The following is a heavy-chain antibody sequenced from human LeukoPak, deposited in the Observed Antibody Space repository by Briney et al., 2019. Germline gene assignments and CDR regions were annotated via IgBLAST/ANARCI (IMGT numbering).Heavy chain of an antibody. CDR3: ARSANPGVHEFDP. D-gene: IGHD6-6*01. CDR1: GFTFSSYS. J-gene: IGHJ5*02. V-gene: IGHV3-48*02. CDR2: ITSSSNI. Sequence: GGSLRLSCAASGFTFSSYSMAWVRQAPGKGLERLSYITSSSNINYADSVKGRFTISRDNAKNSLYLQMNSLRDEDTAVYYCARSANPGVHEFDPWGQGTLVTVSS.